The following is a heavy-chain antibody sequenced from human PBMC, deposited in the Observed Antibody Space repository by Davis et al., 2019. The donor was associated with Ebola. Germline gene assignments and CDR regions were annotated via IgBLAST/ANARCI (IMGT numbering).Heavy chain of an antibody. CDR1: GGSISSSSYY. CDR2: IYYSGSA. V-gene: IGHV4-39*01. Sequence: GSLRLSCTVSGGSISSSSYYWGWIRQPPGKGLEWIGNIYYSGSADYNPSLKSRVTISVDTSKNQFSLKLSSVTAADTAVYYCARSRYLGVVTFDYWGQGTLVTVSS. CDR3: ARSRYLGVVTFDY. J-gene: IGHJ4*02. D-gene: IGHD3-3*01.